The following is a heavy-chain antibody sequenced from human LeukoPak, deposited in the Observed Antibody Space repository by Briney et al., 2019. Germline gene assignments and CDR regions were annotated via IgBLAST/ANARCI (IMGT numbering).Heavy chain of an antibody. CDR3: ASGSDFDY. Sequence: AASVKVSCKASGYTFTSYGITWVRQAPGQGLEWMGWISLYNGNRDYAQKLQDRVTITTDTATSTAYVELRSLRSDDTAMYYCASGSDFDYWGQGTLVTVPS. CDR2: ISLYNGNR. D-gene: IGHD1-26*01. V-gene: IGHV1-18*01. J-gene: IGHJ4*02. CDR1: GYTFTSYG.